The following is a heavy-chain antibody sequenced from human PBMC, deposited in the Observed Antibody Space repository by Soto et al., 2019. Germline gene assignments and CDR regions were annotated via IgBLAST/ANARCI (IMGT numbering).Heavy chain of an antibody. Sequence: SETLSLTCTVSGDSVTSGSYFWSWIRQPPGKGLEWIGYTYYRVTTNYNPSLKSRVTISVDTSKNQFSLRLTSVTAADTAVYYCAVIRRNVDTAMVTSFSYYGMDVWGQGTTVTVS. CDR2: TYYRVTT. D-gene: IGHD5-18*01. V-gene: IGHV4-61*01. CDR3: AVIRRNVDTAMVTSFSYYGMDV. J-gene: IGHJ6*02. CDR1: GDSVTSGSYF.